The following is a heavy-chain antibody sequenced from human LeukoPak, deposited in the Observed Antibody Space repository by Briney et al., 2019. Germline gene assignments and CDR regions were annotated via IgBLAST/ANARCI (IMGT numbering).Heavy chain of an antibody. V-gene: IGHV3-7*01. CDR3: ARDCGSAGSAYEFDY. D-gene: IGHD2-21*01. CDR1: GFTFSNFC. J-gene: IGHJ4*02. CDR2: ITEDGSEK. Sequence: GGSLRLSCVVSGFTFSNFCMSWVRQAPGKGLEWVANITEDGSEKNYVDSVTGRFTISRDNAKNSLYLQMNSLRVEDTAVYYCARDCGSAGSAYEFDYWGQGTLVTVSS.